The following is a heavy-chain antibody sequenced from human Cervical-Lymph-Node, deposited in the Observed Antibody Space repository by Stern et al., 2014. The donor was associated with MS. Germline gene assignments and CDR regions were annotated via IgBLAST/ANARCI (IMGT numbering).Heavy chain of an antibody. J-gene: IGHJ6*02. CDR3: ARVRKGDYYYYYGMDV. CDR1: GGNFSSYA. D-gene: IGHD2-21*02. CDR2: ISPIFGTA. V-gene: IGHV1-69*01. Sequence: QMQLGQSGAEVKKPGSSVKVSCKASGGNFSSYAISWVRQAPGQGLEWMGGISPIFGTANYAQKFQGRVTITADESTSTAYMELSSLRSEDTAVYYCARVRKGDYYYYYGMDVWGQGTTVTVSS.